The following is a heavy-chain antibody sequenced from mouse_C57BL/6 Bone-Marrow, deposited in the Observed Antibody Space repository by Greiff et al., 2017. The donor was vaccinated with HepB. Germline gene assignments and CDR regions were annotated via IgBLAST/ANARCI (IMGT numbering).Heavy chain of an antibody. D-gene: IGHD4-1*01. CDR1: GYSFTGYY. CDR2: INPSTGGT. J-gene: IGHJ3*01. V-gene: IGHV1-42*01. Sequence: EVQLVESGPELVKPGASVKISCKASGYSFTGYYMNWVKQSPEKSLEWIGEINPSTGGTTYNQKFKAKATLTVDKSSSTAYMQLKSLTSEDSAVYYCARLGSSWFAYWGQGTLVTVSA. CDR3: ARLGSSWFAY.